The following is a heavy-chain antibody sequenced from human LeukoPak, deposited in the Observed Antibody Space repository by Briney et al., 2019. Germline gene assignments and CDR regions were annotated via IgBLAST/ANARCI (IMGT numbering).Heavy chain of an antibody. V-gene: IGHV3-48*01. CDR3: ARTYDFGRGPPGDAFDN. Sequence: GGSLRLSCAASGFTFSNYYMNWVRQAPGKGPEWVSYIDARSGITYYADSVQGRFTISRDNAKESVFLQMNRLRVDDTAVYYCARTYDFGRGPPGDAFDNWGQGTPVTVSS. CDR2: IDARSGIT. CDR1: GFTFSNYY. D-gene: IGHD3-3*01. J-gene: IGHJ3*02.